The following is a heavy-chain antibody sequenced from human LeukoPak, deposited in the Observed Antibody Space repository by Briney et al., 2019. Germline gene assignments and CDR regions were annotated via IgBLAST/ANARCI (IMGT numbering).Heavy chain of an antibody. J-gene: IGHJ4*02. D-gene: IGHD2-2*02. V-gene: IGHV3-23*01. CDR1: GFTFSSYA. CDR2: ISGSGGST. CDR3: AKARPAAIRGYYFDY. Sequence: GGSLRLSCAASGFTFSSYAMSWVRQAPGKGLEWVSAISGSGGSTYYADSAKGRFTISRDNSKNTLYLQMNSLRAEDTAVYYCAKARPAAIRGYYFDYWGQGTLVTVSS.